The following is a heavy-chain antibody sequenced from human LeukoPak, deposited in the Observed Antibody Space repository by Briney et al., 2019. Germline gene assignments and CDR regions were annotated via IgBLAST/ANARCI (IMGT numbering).Heavy chain of an antibody. D-gene: IGHD4-17*01. V-gene: IGHV6-1*01. Sequence: SQTLSLTCVISGDSLSSNSAAWNCIRQSPSRGLEWLGRTYSRSNWSTDYALSVKSRIAISPDTSKNQFSLQLNSLTPEDTAVYFCARSDYGDSTFNYWGQGTLVTVSS. CDR1: GDSLSSNSAA. J-gene: IGHJ4*02. CDR2: TYSRSNWST. CDR3: ARSDYGDSTFNY.